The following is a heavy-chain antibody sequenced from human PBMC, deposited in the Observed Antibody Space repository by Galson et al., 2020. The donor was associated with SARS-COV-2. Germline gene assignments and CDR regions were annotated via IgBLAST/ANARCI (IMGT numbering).Heavy chain of an antibody. Sequence: KIGESLKIPCVASGFTFSGDYMTWIRQFPGKGLQWVSYISGSGDHTGYADSVRGRFTISRDNAKKSLYLEMNDLRAEDTALYYCACAGYIPGPRIDAFDIWGQGTMVTVSS. CDR1: GFTFSGDY. D-gene: IGHD5-12*01. V-gene: IGHV3-11*03. J-gene: IGHJ3*02. CDR2: ISGSGDHT. CDR3: ACAGYIPGPRIDAFDI.